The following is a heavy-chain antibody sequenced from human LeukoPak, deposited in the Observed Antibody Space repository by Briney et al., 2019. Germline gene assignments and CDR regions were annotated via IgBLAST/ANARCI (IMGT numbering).Heavy chain of an antibody. CDR3: ARLAGATPFDY. CDR2: IYHSGST. J-gene: IGHJ4*02. D-gene: IGHD1-26*01. CDR1: GYSISSGYY. V-gene: IGHV4-38-2*02. Sequence: SETLSLTCTVSGYSISSGYYWAWIRQPPGKGLDWIGSIYHSGSTYYNPSLKSRITISVDTPNIQFSLKLSSVTAADTAVYYCARLAGATPFDYWGQGTLVTVSS.